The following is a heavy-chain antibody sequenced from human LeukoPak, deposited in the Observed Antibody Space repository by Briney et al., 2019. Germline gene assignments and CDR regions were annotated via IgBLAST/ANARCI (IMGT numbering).Heavy chain of an antibody. Sequence: PSETLSLTCTVSGGSISSYYWSWIRQPPGKGLEWIGYIYYSGSTYYNPSLKSRVTISVDTSKNQFSLKLSSVTAADTAVYYCARDGGSSYGLDYWGQGTLVTVSS. D-gene: IGHD5-18*01. CDR1: GGSISSYY. CDR3: ARDGGSSYGLDY. V-gene: IGHV4-59*12. J-gene: IGHJ4*02. CDR2: IYYSGST.